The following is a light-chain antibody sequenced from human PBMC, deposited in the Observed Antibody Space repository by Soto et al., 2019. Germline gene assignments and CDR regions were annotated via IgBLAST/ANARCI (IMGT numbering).Light chain of an antibody. Sequence: EIVLTPSPATLSVSPGERATLSCRASQSVSDNLAWYQQKPGQAPRLLIYDASTRATGIPARFGSSGSGTEFTLTISSLQSEDVAVYFCQQYNNWPWTFGQGNKVEIK. CDR3: QQYNNWPWT. CDR2: DAS. J-gene: IGKJ1*01. V-gene: IGKV3-15*01. CDR1: QSVSDN.